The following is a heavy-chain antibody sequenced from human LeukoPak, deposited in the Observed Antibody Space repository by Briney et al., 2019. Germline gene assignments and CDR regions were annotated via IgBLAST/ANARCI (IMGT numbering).Heavy chain of an antibody. CDR1: GFTFSSYG. J-gene: IGHJ4*02. CDR2: IWFDGSNK. D-gene: IGHD2-21*02. CDR3: AKDEGSSCGGDCPLDY. V-gene: IGHV3-30*02. Sequence: PGGSLRLSCAASGFTFSSYGMHWVRQAPGKGLEWVAVIWFDGSNKYYADSVKGRFTISRDNSEKTLYLQVNSLRPEDTAVYYCAKDEGSSCGGDCPLDYWGQGTLVTVSS.